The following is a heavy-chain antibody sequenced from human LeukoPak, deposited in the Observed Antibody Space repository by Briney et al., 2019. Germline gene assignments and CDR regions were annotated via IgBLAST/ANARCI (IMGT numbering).Heavy chain of an antibody. CDR3: ATGRYSNVRLAY. Sequence: GGSLRLSCAASGFTFSSYGMHWVRQAPGKGLEWVAFIRYDGSNKYYADSVKGRFTISRDNSKNTLYLQVNSLRAEDKAVYYCATGRYSNVRLAYWGQGTPVTVSS. CDR2: IRYDGSNK. J-gene: IGHJ4*02. CDR1: GFTFSSYG. D-gene: IGHD4-11*01. V-gene: IGHV3-30*02.